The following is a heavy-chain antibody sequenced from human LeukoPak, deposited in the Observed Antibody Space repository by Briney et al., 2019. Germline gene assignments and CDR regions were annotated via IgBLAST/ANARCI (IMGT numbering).Heavy chain of an antibody. CDR2: IYYSGST. CDR1: GGSISSYY. V-gene: IGHV4-59*01. Sequence: SETLSLTCTVSGGSISSYYWSWIRQPPGKGLEWIGYIYYSGSTNYNPSLKSRVTISVDTSKNQFSLKLSSVTAADTAVYYCARDRRYYDSSGYYGYYYGMDVWGQGTTVTVSS. J-gene: IGHJ6*02. D-gene: IGHD3-22*01. CDR3: ARDRRYYDSSGYYGYYYGMDV.